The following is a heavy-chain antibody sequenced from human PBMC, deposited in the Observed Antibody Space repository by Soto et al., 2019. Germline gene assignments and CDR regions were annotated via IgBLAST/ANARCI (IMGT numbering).Heavy chain of an antibody. J-gene: IGHJ4*02. Sequence: GGSLRLSCAASGLTFSSYAMTWVRQTPGERLEWVSTITANGGDTYYADSVKGRFTISRDNSQNTLYLQMYGLRADDTAIYYCASYHFESSGLWPGGSDYWGQGTLVTVSS. V-gene: IGHV3-23*01. CDR1: GLTFSSYA. CDR2: ITANGGDT. D-gene: IGHD5-12*01. CDR3: ASYHFESSGLWPGGSDY.